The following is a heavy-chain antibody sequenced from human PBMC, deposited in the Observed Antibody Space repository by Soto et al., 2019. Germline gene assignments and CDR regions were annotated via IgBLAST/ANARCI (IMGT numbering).Heavy chain of an antibody. CDR3: AREGVTRDYYYYGMDV. CDR1: GDTISTGGYT. D-gene: IGHD2-21*02. Sequence: SETLSLTCDVSGDTISTGGYTWAWIRQPPGKALEWIGHTYHSGNPYYNPSLKSRVIISVDRSKNQFSLKLSSVTAADTAVYYCAREGVTRDYYYYGMDVWGQGTTVTVSS. V-gene: IGHV4-30-2*01. J-gene: IGHJ6*02. CDR2: TYHSGNP.